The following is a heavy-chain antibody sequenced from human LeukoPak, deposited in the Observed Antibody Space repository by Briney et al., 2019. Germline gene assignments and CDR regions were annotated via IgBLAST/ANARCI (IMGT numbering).Heavy chain of an antibody. V-gene: IGHV3-11*01. CDR3: ARQGSEIDY. CDR1: GFTLSHYY. J-gene: IGHJ4*02. CDR2: ISSSGDTI. Sequence: PGGSLRLSCAASGFTLSHYYMTWIRQAPGKGLEWLSCISSSGDTISYADSVKGRFTVSRDNAENSLYLQINSLRAEDTAMYYCARQGSEIDYWGQGTLVTVSS.